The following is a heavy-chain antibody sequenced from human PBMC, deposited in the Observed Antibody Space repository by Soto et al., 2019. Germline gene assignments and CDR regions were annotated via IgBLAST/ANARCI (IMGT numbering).Heavy chain of an antibody. CDR1: GGSISSYY. J-gene: IGHJ3*02. V-gene: IGHV4-59*08. CDR3: ARRYSSAFDI. CDR2: IYYSGST. D-gene: IGHD6-13*01. Sequence: PSETLSLTCTVSGGSISSYYWSWIRQPPGKGLEWIGYIYYSGSTNYNPSLNSRVTISVDTSKNQFSLKLSSVTAADTAVYYCARRYSSAFDIWGQGTMVTVSS.